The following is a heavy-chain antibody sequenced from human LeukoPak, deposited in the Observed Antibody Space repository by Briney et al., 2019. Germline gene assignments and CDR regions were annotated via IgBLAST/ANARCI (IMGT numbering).Heavy chain of an antibody. CDR1: GGSISSGDYY. V-gene: IGHV4-30-4*08. Sequence: PSETLSLTCTVSGGSISSGDYYWSWIRQPPGKGLESIGYIYYSGSTYYNPSLKSRVTISVDTSKNQFSLKLSSVTAADTAVYYCAREPSYDFWSGTHNWFDPWGQGTLVTVSS. CDR3: AREPSYDFWSGTHNWFDP. D-gene: IGHD3-3*01. J-gene: IGHJ5*02. CDR2: IYYSGST.